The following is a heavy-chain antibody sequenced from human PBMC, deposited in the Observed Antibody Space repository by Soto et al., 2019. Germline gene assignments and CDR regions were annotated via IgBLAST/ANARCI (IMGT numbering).Heavy chain of an antibody. D-gene: IGHD4-17*01. CDR3: ARRYGPGFDY. J-gene: IGHJ4*02. V-gene: IGHV4-59*08. CDR2: IYYSGST. Sequence: QVQLQESGPGLVKPSETLSLTCTVSGGSISSYYWSWIRQPPGKGLEWIGYIYYSGSTNYNPSLKSRATIPVATSKTQFSLKLSSVTAADTAVYYCARRYGPGFDYWGQGTLVTVSS. CDR1: GGSISSYY.